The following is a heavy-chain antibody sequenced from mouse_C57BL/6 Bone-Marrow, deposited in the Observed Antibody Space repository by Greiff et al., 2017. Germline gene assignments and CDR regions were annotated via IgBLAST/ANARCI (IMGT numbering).Heavy chain of an antibody. CDR3: TSLFTVVVDY. CDR2: IRNKANNHAT. Sequence: EVMLVESGGGLVQPGGSMKLSCAASGFTFSDAWMDWVRQSPEKGLEWVAEIRNKANNHATYYAESVKGRFTISRDDSKSSVYLQMNSLRAEDTGIYYCTSLFTVVVDYWGQGTTLTVSS. J-gene: IGHJ2*01. CDR1: GFTFSDAW. D-gene: IGHD1-1*01. V-gene: IGHV6-6*01.